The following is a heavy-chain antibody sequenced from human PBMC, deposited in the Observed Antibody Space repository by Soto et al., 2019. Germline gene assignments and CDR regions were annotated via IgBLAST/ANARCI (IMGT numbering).Heavy chain of an antibody. CDR1: GGSISSAGNY. J-gene: IGHJ3*02. V-gene: IGHV4-31*03. CDR2: IYSSGSA. CDR3: ARPLTVLRGPHHDAFDI. Sequence: QVQLQESGPRLVRPSQTLSLTCTVSGGSISSAGNYWSWVRQHPGKGLEWIGYIYSSGSAHYNPSLKSRVAISLDTSKKQFSLNLRSVTAADTAEYYCARPLTVLRGPHHDAFDIWGQGTMVTVSS. D-gene: IGHD3-10*01.